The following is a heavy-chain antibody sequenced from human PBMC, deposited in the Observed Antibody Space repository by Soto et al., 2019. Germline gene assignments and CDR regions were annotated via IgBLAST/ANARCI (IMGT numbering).Heavy chain of an antibody. CDR1: GYTFTGYY. CDR3: ARDGTVGARDAFDI. Sequence: ASVKVSCKASGYTFTGYYMHWVRQAPGQGLEWMGWINPNSGGTNYAQKFQGWVTMTRDTSISTAYMELSRLRSDDTAVYYCARDGTVGARDAFDIWGQGTMVTVSS. V-gene: IGHV1-2*04. D-gene: IGHD1-26*01. CDR2: INPNSGGT. J-gene: IGHJ3*02.